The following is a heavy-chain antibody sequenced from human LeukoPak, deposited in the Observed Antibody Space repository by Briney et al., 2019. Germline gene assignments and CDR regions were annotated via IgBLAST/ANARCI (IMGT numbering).Heavy chain of an antibody. CDR3: ARVSRGNSVGGDY. CDR1: GGSSSGSY. D-gene: IGHD4-23*01. CDR2: IDYSGGT. Sequence: SETLSLTCAVYGGSSSGSYWSWIRQPPGKGLEWIGEIDYSGGTNYHPSLKSRVTISLDTSKNQFSLKLSSVTAADTAMYYCARVSRGNSVGGDYWGQGTLVTVSS. J-gene: IGHJ4*02. V-gene: IGHV4-34*01.